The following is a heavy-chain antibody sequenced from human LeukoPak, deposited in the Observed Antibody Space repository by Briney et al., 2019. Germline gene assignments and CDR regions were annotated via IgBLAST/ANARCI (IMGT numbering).Heavy chain of an antibody. CDR2: ISGSGGST. Sequence: PGGSLRLSCAASGFTFSSYAMSWVRQAPGKGLEWVSAISGSGGSTYYANSVKGRFTISRDNSKNTLYLQMNSLRAEDTAVYYCAKYGVRVQDYYYYYMDVWGKGTTVTVSS. CDR1: GFTFSSYA. CDR3: AKYGVRVQDYYYYYMDV. V-gene: IGHV3-23*01. J-gene: IGHJ6*03. D-gene: IGHD3-10*01.